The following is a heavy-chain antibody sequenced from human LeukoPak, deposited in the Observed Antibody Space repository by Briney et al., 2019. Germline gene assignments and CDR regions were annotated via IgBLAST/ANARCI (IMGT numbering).Heavy chain of an antibody. CDR1: GYTFSNYG. CDR3: ERGDLLGVMGLYC. D-gene: IGHD2-8*02. V-gene: IGHV1-18*01. CDR2: ISAYNGNT. Sequence: GASVKVSCKASGYTFSNYGFTWVRQAPGQGLEWMGWISAYNGNTNYAQNFQGRVTMTTDTSTSTVSMELRNLRSDDTAVYHCERGDLLGVMGLYCWGQGTLVTVTS. J-gene: IGHJ4*02.